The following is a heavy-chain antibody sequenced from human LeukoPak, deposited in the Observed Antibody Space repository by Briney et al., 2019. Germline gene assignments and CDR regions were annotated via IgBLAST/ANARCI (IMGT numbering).Heavy chain of an antibody. D-gene: IGHD1-26*01. J-gene: IGHJ3*02. CDR1: GFSFSDYY. CDR3: TTVAGAKDDAFDI. Sequence: PGGSLRLSCAASGFSFSDYYIHWVRQAPGKGLEWVGRIKSKTDGGTTDYAAPVKGRFTISRDDSKNTLYLQMNSLKTEDTAVYYCTTVAGAKDDAFDIWGQGTMVTVSS. CDR2: IKSKTDGGTT. V-gene: IGHV3-15*01.